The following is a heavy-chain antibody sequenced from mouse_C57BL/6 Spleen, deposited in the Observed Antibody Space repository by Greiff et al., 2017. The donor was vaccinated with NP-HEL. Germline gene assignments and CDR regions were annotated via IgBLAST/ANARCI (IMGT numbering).Heavy chain of an antibody. CDR2: IDPSDSYT. J-gene: IGHJ4*01. CDR3: ERGAAPADKDY. D-gene: IGHD3-1*01. Sequence: QVQLQQPGAELVMPGASVKLSCKASGYTFTSYWMHWVKQRPGQGLEWIGEIDPSDSYTNYNQKFKGKSTLTVDKSSSTAYMQLSSLTSADSAVYASERGAAPADKDYWGQGTSVTVSS. V-gene: IGHV1-69*01. CDR1: GYTFTSYW.